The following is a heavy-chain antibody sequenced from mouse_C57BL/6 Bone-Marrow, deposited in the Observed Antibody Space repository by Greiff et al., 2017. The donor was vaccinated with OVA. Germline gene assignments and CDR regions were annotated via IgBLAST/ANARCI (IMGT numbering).Heavy chain of an antibody. J-gene: IGHJ4*01. CDR3: ARDEDYYAMDY. Sequence: HLVESGGGLVKPGGSLKLSCAASGFTFSSYAMSWVRQTPEKRLEWVATISDGGSYTYYPDNVKGRFTISRDNAKNNLYLQMSHLKSEDTAMYYCARDEDYYAMDYWGQGTSVTVSS. CDR2: ISDGGSYT. V-gene: IGHV5-4*01. CDR1: GFTFSSYA.